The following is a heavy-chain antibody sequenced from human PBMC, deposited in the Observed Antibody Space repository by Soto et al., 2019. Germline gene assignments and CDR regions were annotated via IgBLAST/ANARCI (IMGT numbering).Heavy chain of an antibody. V-gene: IGHV3-33*01. D-gene: IGHD3-9*01. CDR3: ARPIRYFDWLSEMDV. CDR2: IWYDGSNK. Sequence: ILQAPSKGLEWVAVIWYDGSNKYYADSVKGRFTISRDNSKNTLYLQMNSLRAEDTAVYYCARPIRYFDWLSEMDVWGQGTTVTVSS. J-gene: IGHJ6*02.